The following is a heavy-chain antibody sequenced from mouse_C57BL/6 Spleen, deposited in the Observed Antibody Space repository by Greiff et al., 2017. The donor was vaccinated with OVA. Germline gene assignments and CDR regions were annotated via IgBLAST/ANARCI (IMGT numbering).Heavy chain of an antibody. CDR3: TRRGTAVVAPAMDY. CDR2: IDPEAGGT. CDR1: GYTFTDYE. D-gene: IGHD1-1*01. V-gene: IGHV1-15*01. Sequence: VQLQQSGAELVRPGASVTLSCKASGYTFTDYEMHWVKQTPVHGLEWIGAIDPEAGGTAYTQKFKGKAILTADKSSSTAYMELRSLTSEDSAVYYCTRRGTAVVAPAMDYWGQGTSVTVSS. J-gene: IGHJ4*01.